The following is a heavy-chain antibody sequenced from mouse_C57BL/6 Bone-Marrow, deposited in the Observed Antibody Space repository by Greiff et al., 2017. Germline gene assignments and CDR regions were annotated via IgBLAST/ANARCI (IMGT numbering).Heavy chain of an antibody. CDR3: ARERYDYDGERYCDV. D-gene: IGHD2-4*01. V-gene: IGHV5-4*01. CDR1: GFTFSSYA. Sequence: EVMLVESGGGLVKPGGSLKLSCAASGFTFSSYAMSWVRQTPEKRLEWVATISDGGSYTYYPDNVKGRFTISRDNAKNNLYLQMSHLKSEDTAMYYCARERYDYDGERYCDVWGTGTTVTVSS. J-gene: IGHJ1*03. CDR2: ISDGGSYT.